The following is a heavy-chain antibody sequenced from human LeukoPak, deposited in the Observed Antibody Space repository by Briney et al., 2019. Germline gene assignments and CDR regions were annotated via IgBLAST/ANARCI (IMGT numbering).Heavy chain of an antibody. CDR2: IWYDGSNK. V-gene: IGHV3-33*01. J-gene: IGHJ4*02. Sequence: GGSLRLSCAASGFTFSSYGMHWVRQAPGKGLEWVAVIWYDGSNKYYADSVKGRFTISRDNSKNTLYLRMNSLRAEDTAVYYCARDLRLRLRELSLYYFDYWGQGTLVTVSS. D-gene: IGHD3-16*02. CDR1: GFTFSSYG. CDR3: ARDLRLRLRELSLYYFDY.